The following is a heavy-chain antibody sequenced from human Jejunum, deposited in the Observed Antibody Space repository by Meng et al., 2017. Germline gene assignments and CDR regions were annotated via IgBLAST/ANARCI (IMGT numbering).Heavy chain of an antibody. CDR2: IIPVFGTT. D-gene: IGHD1-26*01. V-gene: IGHV1-69*06. CDR3: ARSESYSYLYYGMDV. J-gene: IGHJ6*02. Sequence: QVQLVQSGAEVKKTGSSVKVSCKASGGTFTNYAFSWVRQAPGQGLEWMGGIIPVFGTTNYAQKFQGRVTVTADKSSSTVYMELSSLRSEDTAVYYCARSESYSYLYYGMDVWGQGTTVTVSS. CDR1: GGTFTNYA.